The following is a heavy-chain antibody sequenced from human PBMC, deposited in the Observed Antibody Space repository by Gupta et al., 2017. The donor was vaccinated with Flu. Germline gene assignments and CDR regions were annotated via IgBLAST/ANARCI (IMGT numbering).Heavy chain of an antibody. V-gene: IGHV1-2*02. CDR2: INPNSGGT. D-gene: IGHD1-1*01. Sequence: QVQLVQSGAEVKKPGASVKVSCKASGYTFTGYYMHWVRQAPGQGLEWMGWINPNSGGTNYAQKFQGRVTMTRDTSISTAYMELSRLRSDDTAVYYCARDLWLNWNDAGPPRIYGMDVWGQGTTVTVSS. CDR1: GYTFTGYY. J-gene: IGHJ6*02. CDR3: ARDLWLNWNDAGPPRIYGMDV.